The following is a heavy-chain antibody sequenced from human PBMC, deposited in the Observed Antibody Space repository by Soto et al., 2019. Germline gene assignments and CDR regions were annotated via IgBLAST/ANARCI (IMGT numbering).Heavy chain of an antibody. V-gene: IGHV1-69*13. CDR3: ARVVRRIVVVPAAPYYGMDV. J-gene: IGHJ6*02. CDR2: IIPIFGTA. D-gene: IGHD2-2*01. CDR1: GGTFSIYA. Sequence: GASVKVSCKASGGTFSIYAISCVVQAPGQWLEWMGGIIPIFGTANYAQKFQGRVTITADESTSTAYMELSSLRSEDTAVYYCARVVRRIVVVPAAPYYGMDVWGQGTTVTVSS.